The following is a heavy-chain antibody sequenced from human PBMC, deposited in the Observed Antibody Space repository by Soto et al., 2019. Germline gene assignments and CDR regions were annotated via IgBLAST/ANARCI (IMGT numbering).Heavy chain of an antibody. J-gene: IGHJ6*02. D-gene: IGHD6-19*01. CDR2: ISYDGSNK. CDR3: AKGEIDSSGWYFNYHYYGMDV. CDR1: GFTFSSYG. Sequence: QVQLVESGGGVVQPGRSLRLSCAASGFTFSSYGMHWVRQAPGKGLEWVAVISYDGSNKYYADSVKGRFTISRDNSTNTLYLQMNSLRAEDTAVYYCAKGEIDSSGWYFNYHYYGMDVWGQGTTVTVSS. V-gene: IGHV3-30*18.